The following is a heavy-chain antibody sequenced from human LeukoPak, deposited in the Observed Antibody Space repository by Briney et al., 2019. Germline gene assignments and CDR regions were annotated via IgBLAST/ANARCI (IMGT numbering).Heavy chain of an antibody. CDR2: IYPGDSDV. CDR3: ARGPRYFDP. J-gene: IGHJ5*02. D-gene: IGHD2-15*01. V-gene: IGHV5-51*01. CDR1: GYSFTNYW. Sequence: GESLKISCKGSGYSFTNYWIGWVRQMPGKGLEWMGIIYPGDSDVRYGPSLQGQDTISADKSISTAYLQWSSLKASDTAMYYCARGPRYFDPWGQGTLVTVSS.